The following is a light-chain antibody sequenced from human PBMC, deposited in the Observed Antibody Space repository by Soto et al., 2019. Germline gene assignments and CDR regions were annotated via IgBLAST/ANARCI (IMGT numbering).Light chain of an antibody. V-gene: IGLV1-51*01. J-gene: IGLJ1*01. CDR1: NINVGDNH. CDR2: AND. Sequence: QSVLTQPPSVSAAPGQRVTISCSGSNINVGDNHVSWYQHLPGTAPKLVVYANDRRPSDLPGRFSCSKSGTSASLGITGLQTGDEADYYCGAWDDRLTAYVFGSGTKVTVL. CDR3: GAWDDRLTAYV.